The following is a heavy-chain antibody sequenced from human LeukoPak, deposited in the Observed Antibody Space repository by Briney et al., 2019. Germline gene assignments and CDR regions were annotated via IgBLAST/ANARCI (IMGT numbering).Heavy chain of an antibody. CDR1: GGSISSGDYY. Sequence: SQTLSLTCTVSGGSISSGDYYWSWIRQPPGKGLEWIGYIYYSRNTNYNPSLKSRVTISVDTSKNQFSLNCARGSWYSSGVWPVFDHWGQGTLITVSS. CDR3: FDH. D-gene: IGHD6-19*01. CDR2: IYYSRNT. V-gene: IGHV4-30-4*01. J-gene: IGHJ4*02.